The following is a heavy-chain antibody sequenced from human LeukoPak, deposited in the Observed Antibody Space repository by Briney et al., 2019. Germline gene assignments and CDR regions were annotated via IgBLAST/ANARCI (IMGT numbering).Heavy chain of an antibody. J-gene: IGHJ5*02. CDR2: IYHSGST. CDR3: ARGRGRNYYDSSPAWFDP. CDR1: GYSISSGYY. V-gene: IGHV4-38-2*01. D-gene: IGHD3-22*01. Sequence: PSETLSLTCAVSGYSISSGYYWGWIRQPPGKGLEWIGSIYHSGSTYYNPSLKSRVTISLDTSKNQFSLKLSSVTAADTALYYCARGRGRNYYDSSPAWFDPWGQGTLVTVSS.